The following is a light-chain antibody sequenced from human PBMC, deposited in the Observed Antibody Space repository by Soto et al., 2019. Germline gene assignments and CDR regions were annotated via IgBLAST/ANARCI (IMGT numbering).Light chain of an antibody. CDR2: GVS. Sequence: QSVLTQPASVSGSPGQSIAISCTGSGSDVGGYNYVSWYQQHPGKAPKLIIYGVSHRPSGVSPRFSASRSAYTASLTISGLQAEDEAEYYCSSYTNINTRACVFGTGTKLTVL. J-gene: IGLJ1*01. V-gene: IGLV2-14*01. CDR1: GSDVGGYNY. CDR3: SSYTNINTRACV.